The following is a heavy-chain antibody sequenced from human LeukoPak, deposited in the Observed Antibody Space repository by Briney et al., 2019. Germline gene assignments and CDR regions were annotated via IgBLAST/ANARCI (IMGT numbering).Heavy chain of an antibody. Sequence: GASVKVSCKASGGTFSSYAISWVRQAHGQGLEWVGGIIPIFGTANYAQKFQGRVTITTDESTSTAYLELSILRSEDTAVYYCARRMRGSSWSFDYWGQGTLVTVSS. V-gene: IGHV1-69*05. CDR3: ARRMRGSSWSFDY. J-gene: IGHJ4*02. D-gene: IGHD6-13*01. CDR2: IIPIFGTA. CDR1: GGTFSSYA.